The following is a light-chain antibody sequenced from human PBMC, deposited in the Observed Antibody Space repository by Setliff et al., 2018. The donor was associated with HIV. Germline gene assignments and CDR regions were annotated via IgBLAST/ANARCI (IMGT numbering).Light chain of an antibody. J-gene: IGLJ1*01. CDR1: SSDVGVYDY. Sequence: QSVLTQPASVSGSPGQSISISCTGTSSDVGVYDYVSWYQQHPGKAPKLLIHDVSNRPSGVSNRFSGSKSGNTASLTISGLQAEDEADYYCSSYTSSSTPYVFGTGTKVTVL. CDR3: SSYTSSSTPYV. V-gene: IGLV2-14*03. CDR2: DVS.